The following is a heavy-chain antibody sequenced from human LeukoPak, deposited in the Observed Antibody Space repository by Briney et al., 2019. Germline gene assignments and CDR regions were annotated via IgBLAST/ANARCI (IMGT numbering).Heavy chain of an antibody. V-gene: IGHV4-61*02. J-gene: IGHJ4*02. CDR1: GGSMSSDNYS. D-gene: IGHD3-22*01. Sequence: SETLSLTCSVSGGSMSSDNYSWSWIRQPAGKGLEWIGRIYTSGSTNYNPSLKSRVTISVYTSKHQFSLKLSSVTAADTAVYYCARGPYKYDSSGSFDYWGQGTLITVSS. CDR3: ARGPYKYDSSGSFDY. CDR2: IYTSGST.